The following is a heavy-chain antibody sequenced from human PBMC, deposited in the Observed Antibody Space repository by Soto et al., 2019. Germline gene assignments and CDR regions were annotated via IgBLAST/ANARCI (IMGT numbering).Heavy chain of an antibody. CDR2: IYYSGST. J-gene: IGHJ4*02. D-gene: IGHD3-3*01. Sequence: SETLSLTCTVSGGSVSSGSYYWSWIRQPLGKGLEWIGYIYYSGSTNYNPSLKSRVTISVDTSKNQFSLKLSSVTAADTAVYYCARAALDFWSGYYTDYWGQGTLVTVSS. CDR3: ARAALDFWSGYYTDY. CDR1: GGSVSSGSYY. V-gene: IGHV4-61*01.